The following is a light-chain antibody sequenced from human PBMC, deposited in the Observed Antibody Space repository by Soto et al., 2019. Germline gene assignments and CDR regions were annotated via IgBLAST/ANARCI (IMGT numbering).Light chain of an antibody. J-gene: IGLJ2*01. CDR3: SSYAGSNNVI. CDR2: EVS. Sequence: QSALTQPPSASGSPGQSVTISCTGTSSDVGGYNYVSWYQQHPGKAPKLMIYEVSKRPSGVPDRFSGSKSGNTASLTVSGLQAEYEAGYYCSSYAGSNNVIFGGGTKLTVL. V-gene: IGLV2-8*01. CDR1: SSDVGGYNY.